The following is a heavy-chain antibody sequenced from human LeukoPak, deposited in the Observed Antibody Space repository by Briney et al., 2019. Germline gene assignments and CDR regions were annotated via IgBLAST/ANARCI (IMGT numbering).Heavy chain of an antibody. Sequence: GGTLRLSCAASGFTFSSYGMSWVRQAPGKGLEWVPAISGSGGSTYYADSVKGRFTISRDNSKNTLYLQMNSLRAEDTAVYYCAKDPQEAGPNYFDYWGQGTLVTVSS. CDR1: GFTFSSYG. CDR3: AKDPQEAGPNYFDY. CDR2: ISGSGGST. J-gene: IGHJ4*02. V-gene: IGHV3-23*01.